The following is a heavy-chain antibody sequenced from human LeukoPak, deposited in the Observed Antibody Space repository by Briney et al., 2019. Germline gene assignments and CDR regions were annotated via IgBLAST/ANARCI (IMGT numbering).Heavy chain of an antibody. J-gene: IGHJ4*02. CDR1: GGTFSSYA. CDR2: IIPIFGTA. V-gene: IGHV1-69*13. CDR3: ARVRGYYDSSGYYGGALYYFDY. D-gene: IGHD3-22*01. Sequence: ASVTVSCKASGGTFSSYAISWVRQAPGQRLEWMGGIIPIFGTANYAQKFQGRVTITADESTSTAYMELSSLRSEDTAVYYCARVRGYYDSSGYYGGALYYFDYWGQGTLVTVSS.